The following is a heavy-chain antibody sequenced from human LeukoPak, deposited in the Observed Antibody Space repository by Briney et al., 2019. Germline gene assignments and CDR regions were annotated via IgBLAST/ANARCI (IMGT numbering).Heavy chain of an antibody. V-gene: IGHV1-24*01. Sequence: GASVKVSCKVSGHSLTELSIHWVRQAPGKGLEWMGGFDPEAGATLYAQSFQDRVIMTEDTSIDTTYMELTSLRSDDTAVYFCATDLAVAASGGVDYWGQGTLITVSS. J-gene: IGHJ4*02. CDR1: GHSLTELS. D-gene: IGHD6-19*01. CDR2: FDPEAGAT. CDR3: ATDLAVAASGGVDY.